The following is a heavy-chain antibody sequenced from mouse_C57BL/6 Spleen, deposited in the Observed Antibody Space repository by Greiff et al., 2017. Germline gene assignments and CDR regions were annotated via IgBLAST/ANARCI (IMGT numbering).Heavy chain of an antibody. CDR3: ARQLRLDY. D-gene: IGHD3-2*02. CDR2: IRNKANGYTT. Sequence: EVQRVDSGGGLVQPGGSLSLSCAASGFTFTDYYMSWVRQPPGKALEWLGFIRNKANGYTTEYSASVKGRFTISRDNSQSILYLQMNALRAEDSATYYCARQLRLDYWGQGTTLTVSS. J-gene: IGHJ2*01. CDR1: GFTFTDYY. V-gene: IGHV7-3*01.